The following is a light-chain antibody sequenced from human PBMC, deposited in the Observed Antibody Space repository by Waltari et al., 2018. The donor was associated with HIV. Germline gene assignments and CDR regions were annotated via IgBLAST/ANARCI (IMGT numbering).Light chain of an antibody. V-gene: IGKV1-39*01. CDR1: QNIDKY. CDR3: QQGYNTPPWT. J-gene: IGKJ1*01. CDR2: TTS. Sequence: DIQMTQSPSSLSASIGDRVTITCRARQNIDKYLNWYQQKAGKAPKLLIYTTSNLQSWVPSRFSGSGSGTEFTLTISSLQPEDLATYYCQQGYNTPPWTFAPGTKVEVK.